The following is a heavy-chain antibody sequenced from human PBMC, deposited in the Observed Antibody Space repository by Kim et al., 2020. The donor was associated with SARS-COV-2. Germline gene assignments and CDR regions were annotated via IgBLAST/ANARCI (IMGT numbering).Heavy chain of an antibody. D-gene: IGHD6-13*01. CDR1: GFTFSSYA. Sequence: GGSLRLSCAASGFTFSSYAMHWVRQAPGKGLEWVAVISYDGSNKYYADSVKGRFTISRDNSKNTLYLQMNSLRAEDTAVYYCARGGGPIIAAAGKRLDYWGQGTRVTVSS. J-gene: IGHJ4*02. CDR2: ISYDGSNK. CDR3: ARGGGPIIAAAGKRLDY. V-gene: IGHV3-30-3*01.